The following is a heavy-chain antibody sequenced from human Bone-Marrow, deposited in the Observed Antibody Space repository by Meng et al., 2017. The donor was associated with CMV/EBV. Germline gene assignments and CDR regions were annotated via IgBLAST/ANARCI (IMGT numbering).Heavy chain of an antibody. CDR3: ARDPGYFDD. J-gene: IGHJ4*02. V-gene: IGHV3-49*04. D-gene: IGHD3-10*01. Sequence: GESLKISCTASGFTFGDYAMSWVRQAPGKGLEWVGFIRSKAYGGTTEYAASVKGRFTISRDDSKSIAYLQMNSLKTEDTAVYYCARDPGYFDDWGQGTLVTVSS. CDR1: GFTFGDYA. CDR2: IRSKAYGGTT.